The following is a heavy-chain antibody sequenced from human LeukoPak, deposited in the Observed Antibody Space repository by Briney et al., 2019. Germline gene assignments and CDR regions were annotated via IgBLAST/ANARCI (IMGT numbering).Heavy chain of an antibody. CDR2: IYYSGNS. CDR3: ARQTGVWFGELFINWFDP. D-gene: IGHD3-10*01. CDR1: GGSVSSSDYY. V-gene: IGHV4-39*01. J-gene: IGHJ5*02. Sequence: SETLSLTCTVSGGSVSSSDYYWGWIRQPPGKGLEWIGSIYYSGNSYYNPSLKSRITISVHTSQNQFSLKLSSVTAADTAVYYCARQTGVWFGELFINWFDPWGQGTLVTVSS.